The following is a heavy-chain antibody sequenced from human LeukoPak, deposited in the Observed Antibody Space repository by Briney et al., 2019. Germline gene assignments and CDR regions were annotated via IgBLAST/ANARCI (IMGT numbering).Heavy chain of an antibody. V-gene: IGHV3-74*01. CDR1: GFTFSSYW. J-gene: IGHJ4*02. D-gene: IGHD1-1*01. CDR2: INSDGSST. CDR3: ARDLNWETY. Sequence: GGSLRLSCAASGFTFSSYWMHWVRQAPGKGLVWVSRINSDGSSTSYADSVKGRFTISRDNAKSSLYLNSLRAEDTAVYYCARDLNWETYWGQGTLVTVSS.